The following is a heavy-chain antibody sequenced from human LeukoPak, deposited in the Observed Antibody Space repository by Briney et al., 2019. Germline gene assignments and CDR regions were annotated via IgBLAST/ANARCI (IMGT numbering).Heavy chain of an antibody. D-gene: IGHD3-10*01. CDR2: ICSSRSYI. CDR3: ARRTKFGDFDY. Sequence: GGSLRLSCAASGFTFSDYNMNWVRQAPGKGLEWVSSICSSRSYINYADSVKGRFTISRDNAKNSLYLQMNSLRVEDTAVYYCARRTKFGDFDYWGQGTLVTVSS. J-gene: IGHJ4*02. V-gene: IGHV3-21*01. CDR1: GFTFSDYN.